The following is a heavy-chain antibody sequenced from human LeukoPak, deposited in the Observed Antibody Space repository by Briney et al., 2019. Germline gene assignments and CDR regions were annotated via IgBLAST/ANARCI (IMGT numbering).Heavy chain of an antibody. Sequence: SETLSLTCTVTGASISSGNDYWSWIRQPPGKGLEWIGHIYYGGSTYYNPSLKSRLNIPVDPSKNQSSLKLNSVTAADTAVYYCARDYLYWGQGTLVIVSS. J-gene: IGHJ4*02. V-gene: IGHV4-30-4*01. CDR2: IYYGGST. CDR3: ARDYLY. CDR1: GASISSGNDY.